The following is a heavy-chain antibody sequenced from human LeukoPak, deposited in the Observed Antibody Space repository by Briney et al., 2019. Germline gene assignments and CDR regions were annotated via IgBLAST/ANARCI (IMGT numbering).Heavy chain of an antibody. CDR1: GGSISSSSYY. D-gene: IGHD1-26*01. V-gene: IGHV4-39*01. CDR2: IYYRGST. J-gene: IGHJ4*02. CDR3: ARHYEWELLLPFVY. Sequence: SETLSLACTVAGGSISSSSYYWGWLRQPPGKGLEWFGSIYYRGSTYYNPCLKTRVTISVETSHNQFYLKLSCVTTAEATVYFCARHYEWELLLPFVYWGQGTLVTVSS.